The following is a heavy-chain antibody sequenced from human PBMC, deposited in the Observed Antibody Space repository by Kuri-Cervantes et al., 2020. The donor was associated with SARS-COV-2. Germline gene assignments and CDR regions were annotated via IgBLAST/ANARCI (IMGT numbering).Heavy chain of an antibody. J-gene: IGHJ4*02. Sequence: GESLKISCAASGFTFNNAWMSRVRQAPGKGLEWVGRIKTKTDGETTDYAAPVKGRFTMSRDDSENTLYLQMNSLKMEDTAVYYCTKVFTQGPSRPFDYWGQGTLVTVSS. CDR2: IKTKTDGETT. CDR3: TKVFTQGPSRPFDY. CDR1: GFTFNNAW. D-gene: IGHD6-6*01. V-gene: IGHV3-15*01.